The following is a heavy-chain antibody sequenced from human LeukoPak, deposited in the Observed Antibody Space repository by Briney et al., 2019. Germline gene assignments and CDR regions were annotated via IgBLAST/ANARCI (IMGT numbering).Heavy chain of an antibody. CDR2: IYHSGST. CDR3: AELLSDY. D-gene: IGHD1-26*01. V-gene: IGHV4-59*08. J-gene: IGHJ4*02. CDR1: GGSISSNY. Sequence: SETLSLTCTVSGGSISSNYWSWIRQPPGKGLEWIGYIYHSGSTKYNPSLRSRVTISVDTSKNQFSLKLSSVTAADTAVYYCAELLSDYWGQGTLVTVSS.